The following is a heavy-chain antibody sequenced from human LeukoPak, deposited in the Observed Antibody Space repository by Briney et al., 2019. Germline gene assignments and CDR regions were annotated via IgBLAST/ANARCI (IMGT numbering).Heavy chain of an antibody. CDR2: INHSGST. CDR1: GGSFSGYY. J-gene: IGHJ4*02. Sequence: SEALSLTCAVYGGSFSGYYWSWIRQPPGKGLEWIGEINHSGSTNYNPSLKSRVTISVDTSKNQFSLKLSSVTAADTAVYYCARGRKDIVVVPAAIFNYWGQGTLVTVSS. V-gene: IGHV4-34*01. CDR3: ARGRKDIVVVPAAIFNY. D-gene: IGHD2-2*01.